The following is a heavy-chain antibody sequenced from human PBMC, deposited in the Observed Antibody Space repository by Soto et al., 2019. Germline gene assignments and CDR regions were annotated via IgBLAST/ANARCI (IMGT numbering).Heavy chain of an antibody. CDR3: ARGGGKYYGSGNYAFDY. CDR2: ILPISGAA. CDR1: GVTFSNYR. D-gene: IGHD3-10*01. J-gene: IGHJ4*02. Sequence: SVKISCKLFGVTFSNYRISWVRQAPGQGLEWMGGILPISGAANYAQKFQGRVTITADESTSTAYMELSSLGSEDTAVYYCARGGGKYYGSGNYAFDYWGQGTLVTVSS. V-gene: IGHV1-69*13.